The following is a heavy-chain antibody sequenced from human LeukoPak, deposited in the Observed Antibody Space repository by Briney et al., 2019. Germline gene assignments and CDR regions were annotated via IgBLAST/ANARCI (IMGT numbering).Heavy chain of an antibody. Sequence: GGSLRLSCAASGFTFSSYWMSWVGQAPGKGLEWVANIKQDGSEKYYVDSVKGRFAISRDNAKNSLYLQMNSLRVEDTAVYYCARMYYYGSGSYYNLDYWGQGTLVTVSS. D-gene: IGHD3-10*01. J-gene: IGHJ4*02. V-gene: IGHV3-7*01. CDR2: IKQDGSEK. CDR1: GFTFSSYW. CDR3: ARMYYYGSGSYYNLDY.